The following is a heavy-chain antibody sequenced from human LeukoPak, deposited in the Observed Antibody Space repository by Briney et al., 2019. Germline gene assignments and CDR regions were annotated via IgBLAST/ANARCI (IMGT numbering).Heavy chain of an antibody. D-gene: IGHD3-22*01. CDR2: IRYDGSNK. J-gene: IGHJ4*02. Sequence: PGGSLRLSCAASGFTFSSYWMSWVRQAPGKGLEWVAFIRYDGSNKYYADSVKGRFTISRDNSKNTLYLQMNSLRAEDTAVYYCAISFYDSSGSFDYWGQGTLVTVSS. V-gene: IGHV3-30*02. CDR1: GFTFSSYW. CDR3: AISFYDSSGSFDY.